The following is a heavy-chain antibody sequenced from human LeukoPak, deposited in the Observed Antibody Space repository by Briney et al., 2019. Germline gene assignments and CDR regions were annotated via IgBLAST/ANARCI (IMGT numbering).Heavy chain of an antibody. CDR1: GGTFSSYA. Sequence: GASVKVSCKASGGTFSSYAISWVRQAPGQGLEWMGWISAYNGNTNYAQKLQGRVTMTTDTPTSTAYMELRSLRSDDTAVYYCARGGWAVVVPAAMEFDPWGQGTLVTVSS. J-gene: IGHJ5*02. V-gene: IGHV1-18*01. CDR2: ISAYNGNT. D-gene: IGHD2-2*01. CDR3: ARGGWAVVVPAAMEFDP.